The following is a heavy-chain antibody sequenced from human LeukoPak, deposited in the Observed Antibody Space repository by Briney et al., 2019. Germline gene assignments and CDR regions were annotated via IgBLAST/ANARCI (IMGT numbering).Heavy chain of an antibody. Sequence: GGSLRLSCAASGFTFSSFAMSWVRQAPGKGLEWVSAISGSGGSTYYADSVKGRFTISRDNSKNTLYLQMNSLRAEDTAVYYCAKDEISSSWNYWGQGTLVTVSS. CDR2: ISGSGGST. CDR3: AKDEISSSWNY. CDR1: GFTFSSFA. J-gene: IGHJ4*02. V-gene: IGHV3-23*01. D-gene: IGHD6-13*01.